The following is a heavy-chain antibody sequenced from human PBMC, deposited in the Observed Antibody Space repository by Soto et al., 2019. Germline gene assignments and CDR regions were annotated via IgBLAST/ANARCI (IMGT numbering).Heavy chain of an antibody. CDR1: GYTFSNYD. D-gene: IGHD3-10*01. J-gene: IGHJ4*02. CDR2: VNTNNGDT. Sequence: QVQLVQSGTELKKPGASVKVSCKASGYTFSNYDMNWVRQATGQGPEWIGWVNTNNGDTGYAQKFQGRVTLTTDISTTTAYMELTSLRSEDTATYYCAKVSRKGSAIDFDYWGQGTLITDSS. CDR3: AKVSRKGSAIDFDY. V-gene: IGHV1-8*01.